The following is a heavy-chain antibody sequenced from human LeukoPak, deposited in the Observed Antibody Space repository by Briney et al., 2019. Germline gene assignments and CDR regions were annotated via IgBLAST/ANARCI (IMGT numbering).Heavy chain of an antibody. CDR3: ARAMIVGNRAFDI. CDR2: ISSSSSYI. Sequence: GGSLRLSCAASGFTFSSNSMNWVRQAPGKGLEWVSSISSSSSYIYYADSVKGRFTISRDNAKNSLYLQMNSLRAEDTAVYYCARAMIVGNRAFDIWGQGTMVTVSS. CDR1: GFTFSSNS. J-gene: IGHJ3*02. D-gene: IGHD3-22*01. V-gene: IGHV3-21*01.